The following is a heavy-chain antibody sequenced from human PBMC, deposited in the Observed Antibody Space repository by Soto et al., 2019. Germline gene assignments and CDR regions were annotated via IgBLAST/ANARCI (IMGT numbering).Heavy chain of an antibody. CDR1: GGSFSGYY. D-gene: IGHD4-17*01. CDR2: INHSGST. Sequence: KPSDTLSLTCAVYGGSFSGYYWSWIRQPPGKGLEWIGEINHSGSTNYNPSLKSRVTISVDTSKNQFSLKLSSVTAADTAVYYCARGRRGDYYYYYYYMDVWGKGTTVTVSS. CDR3: ARGRRGDYYYYYYYMDV. J-gene: IGHJ6*03. V-gene: IGHV4-34*01.